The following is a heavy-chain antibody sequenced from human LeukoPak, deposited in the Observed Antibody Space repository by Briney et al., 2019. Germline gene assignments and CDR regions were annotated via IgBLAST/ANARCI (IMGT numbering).Heavy chain of an antibody. D-gene: IGHD6-13*01. J-gene: IGHJ6*02. CDR2: INPNSGGT. Sequence: ASVKVSCKASGYTFTGYYMHWVRQAPGQGLEWMGWINPNSGGTNYAQKFQGWVTMTRDTSISTAYMELRRLRSDDTAVYYCARGSRSSSPTWYYGMDVWGQRTTVTVSS. CDR3: ARGSRSSSPTWYYGMDV. V-gene: IGHV1-2*04. CDR1: GYTFTGYY.